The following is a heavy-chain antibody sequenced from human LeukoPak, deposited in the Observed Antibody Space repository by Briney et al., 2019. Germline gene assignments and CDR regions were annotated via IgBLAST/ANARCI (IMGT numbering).Heavy chain of an antibody. CDR3: ASLEGGPTDGR. D-gene: IGHD3-3*01. CDR2: IYSGGST. J-gene: IGHJ4*02. V-gene: IGHV3-53*01. Sequence: PGGSLRPSCEVSGFPVRSRYMTWVRQAPGKGLECVSVIYSGGSTYYIDSVRGRFTISRDISNSTMCLEMNDLRVEDTAMYYCASLEGGPTDGRWGQGTLVTVSS. CDR1: GFPVRSRY.